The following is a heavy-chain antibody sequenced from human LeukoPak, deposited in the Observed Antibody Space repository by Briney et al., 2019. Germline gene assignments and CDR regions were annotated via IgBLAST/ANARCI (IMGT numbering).Heavy chain of an antibody. D-gene: IGHD3-10*01. CDR1: GYTFTGYY. CDR2: INPTSGVT. CDR3: ARGRQGGVLYGMDV. Sequence: GASVKVSCKASGYTFTGYYLHWVGQPAGQGLKWMGWINPTSGVTNYAQKFQGRVTMTRDTSVSTAYMELSRLTSDDTAVYYCARGRQGGVLYGMDVWGQGTTVTVSS. J-gene: IGHJ6*02. V-gene: IGHV1-2*02.